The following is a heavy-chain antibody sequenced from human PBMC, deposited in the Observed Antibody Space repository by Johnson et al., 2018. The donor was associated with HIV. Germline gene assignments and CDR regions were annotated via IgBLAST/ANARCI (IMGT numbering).Heavy chain of an antibody. Sequence: QVQLVESGGGVVQPGRSLRLSCAASGVTFSTYAMHWVRQAPGKGLEWVAVISYDGSNKYCADSVKGRFTISRDNSKNTLYLQMDSLRAEDTAVYYCAKLGGEDGFDIWGQGTMVTVSS. V-gene: IGHV3-30-3*02. CDR2: ISYDGSNK. CDR1: GVTFSTYA. J-gene: IGHJ3*02. CDR3: AKLGGEDGFDI. D-gene: IGHD2-21*01.